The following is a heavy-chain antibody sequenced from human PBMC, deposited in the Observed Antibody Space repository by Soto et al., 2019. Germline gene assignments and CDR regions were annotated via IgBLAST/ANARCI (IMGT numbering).Heavy chain of an antibody. V-gene: IGHV3-7*05. Sequence: EVQLVESGGGLVQPGGSLRLSCAASGFTFSSHWMSWVRQAPGKGLEWVANIKQDGSEKYYVDSVKGRFTISRDNAKNPLYLQMHSLRAEHTAVYHCARAIRGYAYAPFDCWGQGTLVRVSS. D-gene: IGHD3-10*01. CDR1: GFTFSSHW. CDR3: ARAIRGYAYAPFDC. J-gene: IGHJ4*02. CDR2: IKQDGSEK.